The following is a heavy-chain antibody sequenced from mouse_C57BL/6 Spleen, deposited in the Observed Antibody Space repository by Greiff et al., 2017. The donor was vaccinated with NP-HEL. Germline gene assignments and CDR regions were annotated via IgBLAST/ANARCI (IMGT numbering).Heavy chain of an antibody. D-gene: IGHD1-1*01. CDR1: GYAFSSYW. CDR2: IYPGDGDT. CDR3: ARGTTSVRMDY. V-gene: IGHV1-80*01. Sequence: VQLQESGAELVKPGASVKISCKASGYAFSSYWLNWVKQGPGKGLEWIGQIYPGDGDTNYNGKFKGKATLTADKSSSTAYMQLSSLTSDDSAVYVCARGTTSVRMDYCGQGTSVTVSS. J-gene: IGHJ4*01.